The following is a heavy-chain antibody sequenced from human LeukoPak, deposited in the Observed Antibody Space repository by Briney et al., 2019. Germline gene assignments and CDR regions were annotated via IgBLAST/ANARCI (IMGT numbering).Heavy chain of an antibody. CDR1: GGSISSYY. V-gene: IGHV4-4*07. CDR3: ARATVTGFHFDY. Sequence: PSETLSLTXTVSGGSISSYYWSWIRQAAGKGLEWLGRIYTSGSTNYNPSLKSRVTMSVDTSKNQFSLKLSSVTAADTAVYYCARATVTGFHFDYWGQGTLVTVSS. J-gene: IGHJ4*02. CDR2: IYTSGST. D-gene: IGHD4-17*01.